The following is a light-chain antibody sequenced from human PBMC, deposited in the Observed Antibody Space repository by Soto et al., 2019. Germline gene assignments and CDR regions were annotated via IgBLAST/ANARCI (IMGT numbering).Light chain of an antibody. J-gene: IGKJ1*01. CDR1: QSIGES. CDR3: QHYDSYSLWT. V-gene: IGKV1-5*01. CDR2: DAS. Sequence: DIQMTQSPSTLSASVGDRVTITCRASQSIGESLAWYQQRPGKAPNLLIYDASSLGSGVPSRFTGSGSGTEFTLTISCLQPGDFATYYCQHYDSYSLWTFGQGTRVEIK.